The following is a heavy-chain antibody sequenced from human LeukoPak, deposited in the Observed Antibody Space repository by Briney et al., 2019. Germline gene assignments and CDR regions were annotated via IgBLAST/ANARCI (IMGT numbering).Heavy chain of an antibody. CDR1: GYTFTSYG. CDR3: ARSPRRLLGAHPLHFDY. V-gene: IGHV1-18*04. D-gene: IGHD3-3*02. CDR2: ISANNGNT. J-gene: IGHJ4*02. Sequence: GASVKVSCKASGYTFTSYGISWVRQAPGQGLEWMGWISANNGNTNYAQKLQGRVTMTTDTSTSTAYMELRSLRSDDTAVYYCARSPRRLLGAHPLHFDYWGQGTLVSVSS.